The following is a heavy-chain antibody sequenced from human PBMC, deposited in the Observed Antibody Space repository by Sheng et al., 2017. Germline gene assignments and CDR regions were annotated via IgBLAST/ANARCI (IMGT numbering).Heavy chain of an antibody. D-gene: IGHD3-22*01. J-gene: IGHJ4*02. V-gene: IGHV3-30*04. CDR3: ARDLDSSGYYYGPFDY. Sequence: QVQLVESGGGVVQPGRSLRLSCAASGFTFSSYAMHWVRQAPGKGLEWVAVILYGGSNKYYADSVKGRFTISRDNPKNTLYLQMNSLRAEDTAVYYCARDLDSSGYYYGPFDYWGQGTLVTVSS. CDR1: GFTFSSYA. CDR2: ILYGGSNK.